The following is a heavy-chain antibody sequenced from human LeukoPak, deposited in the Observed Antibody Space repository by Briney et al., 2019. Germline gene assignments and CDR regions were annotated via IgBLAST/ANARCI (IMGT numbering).Heavy chain of an antibody. V-gene: IGHV4-39*01. CDR2: IYYSGST. CDR1: GGSISSSYYY. D-gene: IGHD6-19*01. J-gene: IGHJ4*02. Sequence: TPSEALSLTCTVSGGSISSSYYYWGWIRQPPGKGLEWIGSIYYSGSTYYNPSLKSRVTISVDTSKNQFSLKLSSVTAADTAVYYCASLPIAVAGTRFDYWGQGTLVTVSS. CDR3: ASLPIAVAGTRFDY.